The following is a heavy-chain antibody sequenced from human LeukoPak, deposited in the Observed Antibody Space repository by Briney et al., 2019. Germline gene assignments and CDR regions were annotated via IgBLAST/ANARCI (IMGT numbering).Heavy chain of an antibody. CDR1: GFTFNSYA. CDR2: IGESGITT. J-gene: IGHJ4*02. D-gene: IGHD3-22*01. V-gene: IGHV3-23*01. Sequence: GGSLRLSCAASGFTFNSYAMKWVRQAPGKGLEWVSSIGESGITTYYADSVRGRFTISRDNSKNTLYLQMNSLRAEDTAVYYCAKIGVDSSSHYWGQGTLVTVYS. CDR3: AKIGVDSSSHY.